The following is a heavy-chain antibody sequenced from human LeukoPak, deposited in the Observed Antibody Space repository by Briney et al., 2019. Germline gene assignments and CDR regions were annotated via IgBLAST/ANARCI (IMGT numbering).Heavy chain of an antibody. D-gene: IGHD3-16*01. J-gene: IGHJ6*03. CDR2: INHSGST. CDR3: ARASRLGTLAAFGYYYMDV. V-gene: IGHV4-34*01. CDR1: GGSFSGYY. Sequence: PSETLSLTCAVYGGSFSGYYWSWIRQPPGKGLEWIGEINHSGSTNYNPSLKSRVTISVDTSKNQFSLKLSSVTAADTAAYYCARASRLGTLAAFGYYYMDVWGKGTTVTVSS.